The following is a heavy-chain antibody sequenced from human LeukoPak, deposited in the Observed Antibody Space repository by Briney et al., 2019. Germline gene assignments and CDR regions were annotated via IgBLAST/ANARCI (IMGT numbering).Heavy chain of an antibody. V-gene: IGHV3-23*01. CDR1: GFIFSKYG. CDR3: AKWLTQYHYYMDA. J-gene: IGHJ6*03. D-gene: IGHD6-19*01. Sequence: GGSLRLSCAASGFIFSKYGMTWVRQAPGKGLEWVSDISGSGTSTNYADSVKGRFTISRDNSKNTLYLQMNSLRAEDTAVYYCAKWLTQYHYYMDAWGKGTTVTVSS. CDR2: ISGSGTST.